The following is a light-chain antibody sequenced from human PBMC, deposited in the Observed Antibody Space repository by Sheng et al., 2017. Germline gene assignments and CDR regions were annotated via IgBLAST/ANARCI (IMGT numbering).Light chain of an antibody. CDR3: QQYDDLPXT. V-gene: IGKV1-33*01. J-gene: IGKJ3*01. Sequence: DIRMTQSPSSLSASVGDRVTITCQASQDITKFLNWYQQEPGKAPKLLIFDASHLATGVPSRFSGGGFGTEFSLTIDNLQPEDLATYFXQQYDDLPXTFGPRDQSR. CDR2: DAS. CDR1: QDITKF.